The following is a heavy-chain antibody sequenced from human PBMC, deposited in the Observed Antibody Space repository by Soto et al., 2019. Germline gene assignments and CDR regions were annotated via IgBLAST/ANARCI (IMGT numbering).Heavy chain of an antibody. J-gene: IGHJ6*02. Sequence: PGGSLRLSCTAYGFTFSTSAISWVRQPPGRGLEWVSGISGGGAGTYYADSVKGRFTISRDNSKNTLYLQMSGLRAEDAAVYYCAKGPTVFGAVISFDYYYGMYVWGQGTPVTVSS. CDR2: ISGGGAGT. V-gene: IGHV3-23*01. D-gene: IGHD3-3*01. CDR1: GFTFSTSA. CDR3: AKGPTVFGAVISFDYYYGMYV.